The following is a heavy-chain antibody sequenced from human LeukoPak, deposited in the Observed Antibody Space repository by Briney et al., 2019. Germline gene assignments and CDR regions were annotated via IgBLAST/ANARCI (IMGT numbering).Heavy chain of an antibody. J-gene: IGHJ6*02. V-gene: IGHV4-30-4*01. CDR2: IYYSGST. D-gene: IGHD3-10*01. Sequence: SQTLSLTCTVSGGSISSGDYYWSWLRQPPGKGLEWIGYIYYSGSTYYNPSLKSRVTISVDTSKNQFSLKLSSVTAADTAVYYCARDWFGDPQAVWGQGTTVTVSS. CDR1: GGSISSGDYY. CDR3: ARDWFGDPQAV.